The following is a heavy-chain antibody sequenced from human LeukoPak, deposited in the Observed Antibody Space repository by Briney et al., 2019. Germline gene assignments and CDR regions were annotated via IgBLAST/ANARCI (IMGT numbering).Heavy chain of an antibody. CDR2: ISSSSSYI. CDR1: GFTFSSYS. CDR3: AREGTVTTNDAFDI. Sequence: GGSLRLSCAASGFTFSSYSMNWVRQAPGKGLECVSSISSSSSYIYYADSVKGRFTISRDNAKNSLYLQMNSLRAEDTAVYYCAREGTVTTNDAFDIWGQGTMVTVSS. J-gene: IGHJ3*02. V-gene: IGHV3-21*01. D-gene: IGHD4-17*01.